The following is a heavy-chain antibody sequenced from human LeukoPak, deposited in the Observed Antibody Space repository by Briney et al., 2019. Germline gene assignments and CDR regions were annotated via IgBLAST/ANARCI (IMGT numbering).Heavy chain of an antibody. CDR1: GFTFSSYW. D-gene: IGHD5-18*01. CDR3: ARVLDSGYSYGPYYFDY. CDR2: IKQDGSEK. V-gene: IGHV3-7*01. J-gene: IGHJ4*02. Sequence: GGSLRLSCAASGFTFSSYWMSWVRQSPGKGLEWVANIKQDGSEKHYVDSVKGRFTISRDNAKNSLYLQMNSLRPEDTAVYYCARVLDSGYSYGPYYFDYWGQGTLVTVSS.